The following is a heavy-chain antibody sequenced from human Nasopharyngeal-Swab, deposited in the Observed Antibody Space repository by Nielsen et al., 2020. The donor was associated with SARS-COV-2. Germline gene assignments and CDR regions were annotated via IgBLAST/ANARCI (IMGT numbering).Heavy chain of an antibody. J-gene: IGHJ2*01. CDR1: GYRFTSYW. CDR3: ARDLGYSSSWYLGYFDL. CDR2: IYPGDSET. Sequence: GGSLRLSCKGSGYRFTSYWIGWVRQMPGKGLEWMGIIYPGDSETRYSPSFQGQVTISADKSISTAYLQWSSLKASDTAMYYCARDLGYSSSWYLGYFDLWGRGTLVTVSS. V-gene: IGHV5-51*01. D-gene: IGHD6-13*01.